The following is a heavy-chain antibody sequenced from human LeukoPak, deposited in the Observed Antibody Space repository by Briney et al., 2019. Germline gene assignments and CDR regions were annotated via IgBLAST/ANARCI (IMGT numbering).Heavy chain of an antibody. Sequence: SETLSLTCTVSGGSISSSSYFWGWIRQPPGKGLEWIGSIYYSGSTHYNPSLKSRVTISLDTSKNQFSLKLSSVTAADTAVYYCAREGVLRYFDWLPLPGWFNPWGQGTLVTVSS. CDR3: AREGVLRYFDWLPLPGWFNP. J-gene: IGHJ5*02. CDR1: GGSISSSSYF. V-gene: IGHV4-39*07. CDR2: IYYSGST. D-gene: IGHD3-9*01.